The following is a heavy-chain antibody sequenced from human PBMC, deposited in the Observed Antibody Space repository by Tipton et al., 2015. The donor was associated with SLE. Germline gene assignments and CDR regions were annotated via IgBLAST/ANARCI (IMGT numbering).Heavy chain of an antibody. Sequence: TLSLTCTVSDGSIKSGRYFWTWVRQPAGKGLEWIGHIYTSGITNYNPPLTSRVIISIDTSKNQFSLELSYVTAADTAVYYCAREEGSLLWFREPMGWFDPWGQGTLVTVSS. D-gene: IGHD3-10*01. CDR2: IYTSGIT. CDR1: DGSIKSGRYF. V-gene: IGHV4-61*09. CDR3: AREEGSLLWFREPMGWFDP. J-gene: IGHJ5*02.